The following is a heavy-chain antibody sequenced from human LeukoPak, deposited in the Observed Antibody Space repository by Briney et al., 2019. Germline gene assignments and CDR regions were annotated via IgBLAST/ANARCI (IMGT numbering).Heavy chain of an antibody. D-gene: IGHD1-26*01. Sequence: AETLSLTCTVSGGSVSRGSYYWRWVRQPPGKGLEWIGYIYCSVSTSYNPSLKSRVTRSVDAAKTQVSLKRSPVTAADTAVYYCARGEWELLLWYYWGQGTLVTVSS. CDR3: ARGEWELLLWYY. CDR1: GGSVSRGSYY. CDR2: IYCSVST. J-gene: IGHJ4*02. V-gene: IGHV4-61*01.